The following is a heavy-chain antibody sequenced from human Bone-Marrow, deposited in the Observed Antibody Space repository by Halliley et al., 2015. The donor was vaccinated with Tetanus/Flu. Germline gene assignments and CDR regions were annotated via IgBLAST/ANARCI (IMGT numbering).Heavy chain of an antibody. CDR2: ISTAGDT. D-gene: IGHD3-22*01. CDR3: AREFSASSGYYYLGLAV. CDR1: GFTFSSYD. J-gene: IGHJ6*02. V-gene: IGHV3-13*01. Sequence: SLRLSCAASGFTFSSYDMHWVRQATGKGLEWVSGISTAGDTYYSGSVKGRFTISRENARNSSYLQMNSLRAWDTAVYYCAREFSASSGYYYLGLAVWGQGTTVTVSS.